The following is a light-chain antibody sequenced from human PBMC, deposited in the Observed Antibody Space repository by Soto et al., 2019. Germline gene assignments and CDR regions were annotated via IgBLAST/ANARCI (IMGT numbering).Light chain of an antibody. J-gene: IGKJ4*01. CDR3: HSLVIYQKR. CDR1: QDIAIY. CDR2: AAS. Sequence: LSAVVGSRVTITCRASQDIAIYLAWYQQKPGEAPKLLIYAASTLYGGVPSRFSVSGSAADFTRTISGLQAEDLTRYSCHSLVIYQKRFGEGTKVDIK. V-gene: IGKV1-9*01.